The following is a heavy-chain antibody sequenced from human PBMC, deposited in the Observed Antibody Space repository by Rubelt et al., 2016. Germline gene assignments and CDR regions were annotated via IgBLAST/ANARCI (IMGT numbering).Heavy chain of an antibody. CDR2: IYHDGTT. CDR1: GLYISNGYF. D-gene: IGHD5-24*01. CDR3: ARMGRHYFDY. Sequence: QVQLQESGPGLVKPSETLSLTCTVSGLYISNGYFWAWIRQPPGKGLEWIGRIYHDGTTYYNPSLKSRGSGSVDTSNNQFSLNMKSLSAADTATYYCARMGRHYFDYWGQGILVTVSS. V-gene: IGHV4-38-2*02. J-gene: IGHJ4*02.